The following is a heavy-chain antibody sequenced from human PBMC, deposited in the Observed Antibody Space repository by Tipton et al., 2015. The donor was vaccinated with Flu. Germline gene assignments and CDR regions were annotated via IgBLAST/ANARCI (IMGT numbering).Heavy chain of an antibody. CDR2: ISRSGDKT. D-gene: IGHD1-26*01. V-gene: IGHV3-23*01. J-gene: IGHJ3*01. CDR1: GFIFSRYA. Sequence: SLRLSCTCSGFIFSRYAMNWVRQFPGKGLEWVSVISRSGDKTIQADSVKGRFSVSRDNSKNTVHLQMNNLRVEDTAIYYCAKALVGSTTLDAFDVWGQGTVVTVSS. CDR3: AKALVGSTTLDAFDV.